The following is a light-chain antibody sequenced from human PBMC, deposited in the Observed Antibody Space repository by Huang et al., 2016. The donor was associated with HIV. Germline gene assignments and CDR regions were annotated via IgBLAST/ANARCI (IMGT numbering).Light chain of an antibody. J-gene: IGKJ1*01. CDR3: LQHNTYPWT. CDR2: AAS. V-gene: IGKV1-17*03. CDR1: QGISNY. Sequence: DIQMTQSPSAMSASVGDRVTITCRARQGISNYLAWFQQKPGKGPKRLIYAASNLQSGVPSRFSGSGSGTEFTLTISSLQPEDFASYYCLQHNTYPWTFGQGTKVEI.